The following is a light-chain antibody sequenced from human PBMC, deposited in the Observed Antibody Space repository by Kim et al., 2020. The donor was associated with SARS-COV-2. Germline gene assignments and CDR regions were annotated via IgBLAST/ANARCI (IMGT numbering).Light chain of an antibody. CDR2: GAS. CDR1: QSVTRRY. V-gene: IGKV3-20*01. Sequence: LVVASWDTPTLCCSVSQSVTRRYLSWYQENPCNAPRLLIYGASSSATGIPDRFSGSGSVIDFTLTISRLEPEDFAVYYCQQYGRTFGQGTKVDIK. CDR3: QQYGRT. J-gene: IGKJ1*01.